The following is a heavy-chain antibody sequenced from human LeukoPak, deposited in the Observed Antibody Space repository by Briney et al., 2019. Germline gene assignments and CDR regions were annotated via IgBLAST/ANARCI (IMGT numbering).Heavy chain of an antibody. Sequence: ASVKVSGKASGYTFTGYYMHWVRQAPGQGLEWMGRINPNSGGTNYAQKFQGRVTMTRDTSISTAYMELSRLRSDDTAVYYCARVLVRGYYGSGSFMGSDYWGQGTLVTVSS. V-gene: IGHV1-2*06. CDR1: GYTFTGYY. CDR2: INPNSGGT. CDR3: ARVLVRGYYGSGSFMGSDY. D-gene: IGHD3-10*01. J-gene: IGHJ4*02.